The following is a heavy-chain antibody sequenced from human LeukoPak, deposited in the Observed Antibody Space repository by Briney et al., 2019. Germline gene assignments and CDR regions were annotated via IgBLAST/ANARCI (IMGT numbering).Heavy chain of an antibody. Sequence: PSETLSLTCTVSGGSISSYYWSRIRQPPGKGLEWIGYIYYSGSTNYNPSLKSRVTISVDTSKNQFSLKLSSVTAADTAVYYCARGAGYGMDVWGQGTTVTVSS. D-gene: IGHD6-19*01. CDR3: ARGAGYGMDV. CDR1: GGSISSYY. J-gene: IGHJ6*02. V-gene: IGHV4-59*01. CDR2: IYYSGST.